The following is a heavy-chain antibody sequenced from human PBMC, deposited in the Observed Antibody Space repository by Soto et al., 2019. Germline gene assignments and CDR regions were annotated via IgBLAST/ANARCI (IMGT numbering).Heavy chain of an antibody. CDR1: GFTFSSYA. J-gene: IGHJ4*02. CDR2: ISGSGGST. Sequence: EVQLLESGGGLVQPGGSLRLSCAASGFTFSSYAMSWVRQAPGKGLEWVSAISGSGGSTYYEDSVKGRFTISRDNAKNTLYLKKNSLRDEGTDVYYCAKGSYYYDSIGSVYWGQGNLVTVSS. V-gene: IGHV3-23*01. D-gene: IGHD3-22*01. CDR3: AKGSYYYDSIGSVY.